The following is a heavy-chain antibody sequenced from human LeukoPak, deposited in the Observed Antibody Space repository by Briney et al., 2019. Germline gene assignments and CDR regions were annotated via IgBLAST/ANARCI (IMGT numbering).Heavy chain of an antibody. J-gene: IGHJ4*02. D-gene: IGHD3-10*01. V-gene: IGHV4-39*01. CDR3: ATFSWFGDPKGY. CDR1: GGSISTSNYY. Sequence: KYSETLSLTCTVSGGSISTSNYYWGWIRQPPGKGLEWIGNIFYSGSTYYNPSLKSRVTISVDTSKNQFSLKLSSVTAADTAVYYCATFSWFGDPKGYWGQGTLVTVSS. CDR2: IFYSGST.